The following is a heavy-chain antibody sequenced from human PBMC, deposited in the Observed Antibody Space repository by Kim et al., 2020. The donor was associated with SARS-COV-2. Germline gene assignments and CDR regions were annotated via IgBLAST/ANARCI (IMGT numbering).Heavy chain of an antibody. V-gene: IGHV3-7*01. J-gene: IGHJ3*02. CDR2: K. Sequence: KYYVDSVKGRFTISRDNAKNSLYLQMNSLRAEDTAVYYCARVPLDAFDIWGQGTMVTVSS. CDR3: ARVPLDAFDI.